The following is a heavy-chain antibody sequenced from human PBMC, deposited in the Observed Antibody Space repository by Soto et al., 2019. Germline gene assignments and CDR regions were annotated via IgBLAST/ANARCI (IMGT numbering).Heavy chain of an antibody. J-gene: IGHJ2*01. Sequence: QVQLVQSGAEVRKPGSSVKVSCKASGGTFSNYAISWVRQAPGQGLEWMGGITPFFGTANYAQKFQGRVTINADDTRSTADMELRRLSTDDTAVYYCAQTLGSAVAGPGRFDLWGRGTLVTVSS. D-gene: IGHD6-19*01. CDR3: AQTLGSAVAGPGRFDL. CDR1: GGTFSNYA. CDR2: ITPFFGTA. V-gene: IGHV1-69*12.